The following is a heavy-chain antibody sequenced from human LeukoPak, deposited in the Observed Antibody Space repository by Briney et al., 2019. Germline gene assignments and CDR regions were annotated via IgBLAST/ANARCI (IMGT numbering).Heavy chain of an antibody. D-gene: IGHD4-17*01. CDR3: ARYPPPSTVTTGDWFDP. CDR2: IYYSGST. V-gene: IGHV4-39*07. J-gene: IGHJ5*02. Sequence: SETLSLTCTVSGGSISSSSYYWGWIRQPPGKGLEWIGSIYYSGSTYYNPSLKSRVTISVDTSKNQFSLKLSSVTAADTAVYYCARYPPPSTVTTGDWFDPWGQGTLVTVSS. CDR1: GGSISSSSYY.